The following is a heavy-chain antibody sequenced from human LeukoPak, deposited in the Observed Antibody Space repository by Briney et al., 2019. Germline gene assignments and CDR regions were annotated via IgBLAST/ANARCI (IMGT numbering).Heavy chain of an antibody. CDR1: GFSFSSYG. CDR2: ISYDGSNK. J-gene: IGHJ4*02. D-gene: IGHD3-3*01. CDR3: ARSRSGYYFDY. V-gene: IGHV3-30*03. Sequence: PGGSLRLSCAASGFSFSSYGMHWVRQAPGKGLEWVAVISYDGSNKYYADSVKGRFTVSRDDSKNTLYLQMNSLRDEDTAVYYCARSRSGYYFDYWGQGTLVTVSS.